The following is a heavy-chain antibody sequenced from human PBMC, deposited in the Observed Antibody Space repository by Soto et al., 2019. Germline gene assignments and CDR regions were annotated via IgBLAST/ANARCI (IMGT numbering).Heavy chain of an antibody. V-gene: IGHV3-66*01. CDR3: ATRGRVAATGPNWFDP. J-gene: IGHJ5*02. Sequence: GGSLRLSCAASGFTVSSKYMTWVRQAPGKGLEWVSVIYTGGETYYADSVKGRFTISRDNSKNILYLQMNSLRAEDTAVYFCATRGRVAATGPNWFDPWGQGTLGTASS. CDR2: IYTGGET. D-gene: IGHD6-13*01. CDR1: GFTVSSKY.